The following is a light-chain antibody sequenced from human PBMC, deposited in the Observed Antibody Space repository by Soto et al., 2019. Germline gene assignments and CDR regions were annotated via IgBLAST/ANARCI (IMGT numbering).Light chain of an antibody. CDR1: HSVSSN. CDR3: QQYNNWPPYT. J-gene: IGKJ2*01. V-gene: IGKV3-15*01. Sequence: EIVMTQSPATLSVSPVERATLSCRASHSVSSNLAWYQQKPGQAPRLLVYGASTRATGIPARFSGSGSGTEFTLTISSQQSEDFAVYYCQQYNNWPPYTFGQGTKLEIK. CDR2: GAS.